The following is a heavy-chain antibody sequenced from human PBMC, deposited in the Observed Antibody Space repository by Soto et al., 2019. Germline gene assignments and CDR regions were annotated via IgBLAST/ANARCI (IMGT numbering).Heavy chain of an antibody. CDR3: ARDRQWEPLLY. CDR2: VSAYNRNS. V-gene: IGHV1-18*01. CDR1: GYTFRNYG. D-gene: IGHD1-26*01. J-gene: IGHJ4*02. Sequence: QVQLVQSGSEVKKPGASVRVTCKASGYTFRNYGISWVREAPGQGLEWMGWVSAYNRNSNYAQKFENSVMMTAGTATSTAYLELRGLRSDDTAIYYCARDRQWEPLLYWGQGTLVTVSS.